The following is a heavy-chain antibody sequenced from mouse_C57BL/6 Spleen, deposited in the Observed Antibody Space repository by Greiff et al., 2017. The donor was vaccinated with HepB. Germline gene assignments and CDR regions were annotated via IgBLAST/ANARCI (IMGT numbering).Heavy chain of an antibody. Sequence: QVQLQQSGAELARPGASVKLSCKASGYTFTSYGISWVKQRTGQGLEWIGEIYPRSGNTYYNEKFKGKATLTADKSSSTAYMELRSLTSEDSAVYFCARGDYDVGAYWGQGTLVTVSA. V-gene: IGHV1-81*01. D-gene: IGHD2-4*01. CDR1: GYTFTSYG. J-gene: IGHJ3*01. CDR2: IYPRSGNT. CDR3: ARGDYDVGAY.